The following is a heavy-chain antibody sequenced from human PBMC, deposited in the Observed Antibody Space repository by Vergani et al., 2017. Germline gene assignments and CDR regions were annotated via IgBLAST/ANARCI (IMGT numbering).Heavy chain of an antibody. CDR3: ARDRSYYDFWSGYFDY. D-gene: IGHD3-3*01. CDR2: IIHIFGTA. CDR1: GGTFSSYA. J-gene: IGHJ4*02. V-gene: IGHV1-69*01. Sequence: QVQLVQSGAEVKKPGSSVKVSCKASGGTFSSYAISWVRQAPGQGLEWMGGIIHIFGTANYAQKFQGRVTITADESTSTAYMELSSLRSEDTAVYYCARDRSYYDFWSGYFDYWGQGTLVTVSS.